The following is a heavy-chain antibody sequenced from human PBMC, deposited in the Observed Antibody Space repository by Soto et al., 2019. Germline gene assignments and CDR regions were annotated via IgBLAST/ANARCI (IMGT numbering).Heavy chain of an antibody. Sequence: GASVKVCCKASGYTFTSYGISWVRQAPGQGLEWMGWISAYNGNTNYAQKLQGRVTMTTDTSTSTAYMELSRLRSDDTAVYYCAMGGYSSSTMGDRRWFDPWGQGTLVTVSS. V-gene: IGHV1-18*01. J-gene: IGHJ5*02. CDR2: ISAYNGNT. CDR1: GYTFTSYG. D-gene: IGHD6-13*01. CDR3: AMGGYSSSTMGDRRWFDP.